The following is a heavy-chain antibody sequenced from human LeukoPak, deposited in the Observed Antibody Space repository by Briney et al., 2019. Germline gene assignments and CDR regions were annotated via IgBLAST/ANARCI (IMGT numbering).Heavy chain of an antibody. CDR1: GFTFSGSA. Sequence: GGSLRLSCAASGFTFSGSAMHGVRQASGKGLEWVVRIRSKANSYATAYAASVKGRFTISRDDSKKMAYLQMNSLKTEDTAVYYCTRPRFSGSYYLFDYWGQGTPVTVSS. V-gene: IGHV3-73*01. J-gene: IGHJ4*02. CDR3: TRPRFSGSYYLFDY. D-gene: IGHD1-26*01. CDR2: IRSKANSYAT.